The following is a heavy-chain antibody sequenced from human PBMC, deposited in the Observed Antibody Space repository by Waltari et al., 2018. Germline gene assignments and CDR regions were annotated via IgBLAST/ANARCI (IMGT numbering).Heavy chain of an antibody. D-gene: IGHD4-17*01. Sequence: EVQLVDSGGGLLQRGGSLTLSCAGSGFDGSRSYMNWVRQAPGKGLEWVSGIHSGGNTYYADSVKGRFTISRDNSKNTLYLQMNSLRAEDTAVYYCAKDRSYGHSLANWGQGTLVTVSS. CDR1: GFDGSRSY. J-gene: IGHJ4*02. CDR2: IHSGGNT. V-gene: IGHV3-53*01. CDR3: AKDRSYGHSLAN.